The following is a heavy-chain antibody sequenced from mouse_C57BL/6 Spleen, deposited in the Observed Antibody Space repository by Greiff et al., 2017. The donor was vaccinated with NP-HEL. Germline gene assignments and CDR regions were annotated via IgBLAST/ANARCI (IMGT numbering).Heavy chain of an antibody. CDR1: GFTFSSYG. CDR2: ISSGGSYT. Sequence: EVQRVESGGDLVKPGGSLKLSCAASGFTFSSYGMSWVRQTPDKRLEWVATISSGGSYTYYPDSVKGRFTISRDNAKNTLYLQMSSLKSEDTDMYYCARYYDYDGAWFAYWGQGTLVTVSA. J-gene: IGHJ3*01. CDR3: ARYYDYDGAWFAY. V-gene: IGHV5-6*01. D-gene: IGHD2-4*01.